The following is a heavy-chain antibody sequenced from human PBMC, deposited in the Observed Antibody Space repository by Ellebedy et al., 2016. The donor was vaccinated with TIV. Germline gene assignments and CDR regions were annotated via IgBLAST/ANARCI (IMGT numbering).Heavy chain of an antibody. Sequence: GESLKISCAASGFTFNNYGMHWVRQAQGKGLEWVAVISYDGTNKFHADSVKGRFIISRDNSKNTLYLQMNSLRIEDTAMYFCTRDQRTSYYNYYYGMDVWGQGTTVTVSS. J-gene: IGHJ6*02. CDR3: TRDQRTSYYNYYYGMDV. D-gene: IGHD3-16*01. CDR1: GFTFNNYG. CDR2: ISYDGTNK. V-gene: IGHV3-30*03.